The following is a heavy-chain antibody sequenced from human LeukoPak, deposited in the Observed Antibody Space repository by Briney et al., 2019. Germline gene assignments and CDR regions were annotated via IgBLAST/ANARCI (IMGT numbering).Heavy chain of an antibody. V-gene: IGHV5-51*01. CDR3: ARRLDYGGNSHGY. Sequence: GEPLQISCKGPGSRFTSYWIGWVRQMPGKGLEWMGIIYPGVSDTRYSPSFQGQVTISADKSISTAYLQWSSLKASDTAIYYCARRLDYGGNSHGYWGQGTLVTVPS. D-gene: IGHD4-23*01. CDR2: IYPGVSDT. CDR1: GSRFTSYW. J-gene: IGHJ4*02.